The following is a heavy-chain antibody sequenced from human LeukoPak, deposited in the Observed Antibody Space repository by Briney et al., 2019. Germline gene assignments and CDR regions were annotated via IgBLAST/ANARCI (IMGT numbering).Heavy chain of an antibody. J-gene: IGHJ4*02. D-gene: IGHD6-19*01. CDR2: INHSGST. CDR3: ARGGREIRRSSGWSGKCLFDY. CDR1: GGSFSGYY. V-gene: IGHV4-34*01. Sequence: SETLSLTCAVYGGSFSGYYWSWIRQPPGKGLEWIGEINHSGSTNYNPSLKSRVTISVDTSKNQFSLKLSSVTAADTAVYYCARGGREIRRSSGWSGKCLFDYWGQGTLVTVSS.